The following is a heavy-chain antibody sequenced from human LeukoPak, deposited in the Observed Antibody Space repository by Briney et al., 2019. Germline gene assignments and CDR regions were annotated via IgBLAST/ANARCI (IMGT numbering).Heavy chain of an antibody. CDR3: ARAAGQWLAKLNYFDY. Sequence: NPSETLSLTCAVSGGSISSGNWWSWVRQPPGKGLEWIGEIYYTGSTNYNPSLKSRVTISVDKSKNQFSLKLSFMTAADTAVYYCARAAGQWLAKLNYFDYWGQGILVTVSS. CDR1: GGSISSGNW. D-gene: IGHD6-19*01. J-gene: IGHJ4*02. V-gene: IGHV4-4*02. CDR2: IYYTGST.